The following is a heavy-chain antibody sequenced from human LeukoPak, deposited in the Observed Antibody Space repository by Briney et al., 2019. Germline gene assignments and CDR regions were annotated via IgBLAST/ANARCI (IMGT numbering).Heavy chain of an antibody. Sequence: AETLSLTCTVSGGSISSYHWNWIRQPPGKGLEWIGYIYYSGSTNYNPSLMSRVTISVDTSKNQFSLKLSSGTAADTAVYYCARLSLGYMDVWGKGTTVTVSS. CDR1: GGSISSYH. J-gene: IGHJ6*03. V-gene: IGHV4-59*01. CDR2: IYYSGST. CDR3: ARLSLGYMDV. D-gene: IGHD1-26*01.